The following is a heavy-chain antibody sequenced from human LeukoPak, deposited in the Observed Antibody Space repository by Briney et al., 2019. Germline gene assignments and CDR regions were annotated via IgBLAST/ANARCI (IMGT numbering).Heavy chain of an antibody. CDR2: ISSSRSYI. CDR3: ARDYGASYYDFWSGYYYYYYMDV. CDR1: GLTFSSYS. Sequence: GGSLRLSCAASGLTFSSYSINWVRQGPGKRLEWVSSISSSRSYISYTGSLKGRFTISRDNAKNSLYLQMNSLRAEDTAVYYCARDYGASYYDFWSGYYYYYYMDVWGKGTTVTVSS. V-gene: IGHV3-21*01. D-gene: IGHD3-3*01. J-gene: IGHJ6*03.